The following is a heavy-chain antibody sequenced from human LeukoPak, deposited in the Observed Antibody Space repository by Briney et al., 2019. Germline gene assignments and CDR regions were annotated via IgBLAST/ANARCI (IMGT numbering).Heavy chain of an antibody. CDR1: GGSIYSSSYY. D-gene: IGHD5-18*01. CDR3: ARRRGYSYGQFDY. J-gene: IGHJ4*02. V-gene: IGHV4-39*07. Sequence: SETLSLTCTVSGGSIYSSSYYWGWIRQPPGKGLEWIWEINHSGSTNYNPSLKSRVTISVDTSKNQFSLKLSSVTATDTAVYYCARRRGYSYGQFDYWGQGTLVTVSS. CDR2: INHSGST.